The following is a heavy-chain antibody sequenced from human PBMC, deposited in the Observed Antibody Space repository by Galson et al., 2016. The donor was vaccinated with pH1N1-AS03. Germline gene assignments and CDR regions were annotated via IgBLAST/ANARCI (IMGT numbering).Heavy chain of an antibody. CDR2: ISYDGSNK. CDR3: AKDLGTHYYGMDV. V-gene: IGHV3-30*18. CDR1: GFTFRNFG. Sequence: SLRLSCAASGFTFRNFGMHWVRQAPGKGLEWVAVISYDGSNKYYADSVKGRFTISRDNSKNTLYLQMKSLRAEDTAVYYCAKDLGTHYYGMDVWGQGTTVTVSS. J-gene: IGHJ6*02.